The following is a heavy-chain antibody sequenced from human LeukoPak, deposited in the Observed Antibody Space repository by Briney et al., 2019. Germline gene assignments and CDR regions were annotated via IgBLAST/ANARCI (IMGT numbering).Heavy chain of an antibody. V-gene: IGHV4-34*01. D-gene: IGHD3-22*01. J-gene: IGHJ6*03. CDR2: INHSGST. CDR1: GGSFSGYY. Sequence: SETLSLTCAVYGGSFSGYYWSWIRQPPGKGLEWIGEINHSGSTNYNPSLKSRVTISVDTSKNQFSLKLSSVTAADTATYYCARMGASSSGYSHFYYYMDVWGEGTTVTVSS. CDR3: ARMGASSSGYSHFYYYMDV.